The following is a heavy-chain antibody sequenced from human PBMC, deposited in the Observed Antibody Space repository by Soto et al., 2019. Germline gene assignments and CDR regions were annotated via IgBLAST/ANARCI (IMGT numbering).Heavy chain of an antibody. D-gene: IGHD3-10*01. Sequence: HGESLKISCKGSGYSFTSYWIGWVRQMPGKGLEWMGIIYPGDSDTRYSPSFQGQVTISADKSISTAYLQWSSLKASDTAMYYCARQSSGGYYYYGMDVWGQGTTVTVSS. CDR1: GYSFTSYW. CDR2: IYPGDSDT. CDR3: ARQSSGGYYYYGMDV. V-gene: IGHV5-51*01. J-gene: IGHJ6*02.